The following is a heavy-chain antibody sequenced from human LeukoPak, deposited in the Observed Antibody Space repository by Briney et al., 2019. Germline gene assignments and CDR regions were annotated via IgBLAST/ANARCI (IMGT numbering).Heavy chain of an antibody. CDR3: ARVWYSYAVDY. J-gene: IGHJ4*02. V-gene: IGHV4-34*01. CDR1: GGSFSGCY. CDR2: INHSGST. D-gene: IGHD5-18*01. Sequence: SETLSLTCAVYGGSFSGCYWSWIRQPPGKGLEWIGEINHSGSTNYNPSLKSRVTISVDTSKNQFSLKLSSVTAADTAVYYCARVWYSYAVDYWGQGTLVTVSS.